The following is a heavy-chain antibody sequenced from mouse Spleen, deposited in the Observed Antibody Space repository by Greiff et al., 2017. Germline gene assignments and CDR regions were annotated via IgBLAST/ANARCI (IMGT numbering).Heavy chain of an antibody. D-gene: IGHD2-14*01. V-gene: IGHV10-1*01. CDR3: VRLAYYRYDGVYYAMDY. Sequence: EVQVVESGGGLVQPKGSLKLSCAASGFSFNTYAMNWVRQAPGKGLEWVARIRSKSNNYATYYADSVKDRFTISRDDSESMLYLQMNNLKTEDTAMYYCVRLAYYRYDGVYYAMDYWGQGTSVTVSS. J-gene: IGHJ4*01. CDR2: IRSKSNNYAT. CDR1: GFSFNTYA.